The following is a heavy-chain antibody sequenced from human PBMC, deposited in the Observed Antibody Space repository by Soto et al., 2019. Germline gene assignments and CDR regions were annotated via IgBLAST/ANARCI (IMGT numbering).Heavy chain of an antibody. CDR2: IYPGDSDT. Sequence: PGESLKISCKGSGYRFTNYWIGWVRQMPGKGLEWMGIIYPGDSDTRYSPSFQGQVTISADKSISTAYLQWSNLKASDTAMYYCARSREDYSCSGGSCYLAYWGQGTLVTVSS. V-gene: IGHV5-51*01. J-gene: IGHJ4*02. CDR1: GYRFTNYW. D-gene: IGHD2-15*01. CDR3: ARSREDYSCSGGSCYLAY.